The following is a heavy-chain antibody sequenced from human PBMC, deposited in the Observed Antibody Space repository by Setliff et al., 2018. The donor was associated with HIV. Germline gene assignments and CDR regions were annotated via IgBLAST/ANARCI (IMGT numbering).Heavy chain of an antibody. V-gene: IGHV1-69*05. Sequence: ASVKVSCKVSGDTFRNYAINWVRLASGQGLEWMGEIMALFQRTQYAQKFQGRVTFTTDESTSTAYMELRSLRSDDTAIFYCARGRMAAAGMFIPRALDYWGQGTLVTVSS. CDR1: GDTFRNYA. CDR2: IMALFQRT. J-gene: IGHJ4*02. D-gene: IGHD6-13*01. CDR3: ARGRMAAAGMFIPRALDY.